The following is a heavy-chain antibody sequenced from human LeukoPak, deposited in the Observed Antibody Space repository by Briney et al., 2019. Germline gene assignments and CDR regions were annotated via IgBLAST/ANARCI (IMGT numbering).Heavy chain of an antibody. V-gene: IGHV1-2*02. CDR3: ARRWDYDFWSTYYEGSCFDY. J-gene: IGHJ4*02. CDR2: INPNSGGT. Sequence: ASVKVSCKASGYTFTSYYMHWVRQAPGRGLEWMGWINPNSGGTNYAQKFQGRVTMTGDTSISTAYMELSRLRSDDTAVYYCARRWDYDFWSTYYEGSCFDYWGQGTLVTVSS. D-gene: IGHD3-3*01. CDR1: GYTFTSYY.